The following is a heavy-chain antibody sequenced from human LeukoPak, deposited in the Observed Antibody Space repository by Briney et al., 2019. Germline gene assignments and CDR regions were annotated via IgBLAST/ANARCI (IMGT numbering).Heavy chain of an antibody. CDR2: ISTRSTYI. J-gene: IGHJ4*02. V-gene: IGHV3-21*01. CDR3: ATSAAGPDY. D-gene: IGHD6-13*01. CDR1: GFSFSDFS. Sequence: GGSLRLSCAASGFSFSDFSMNWVRQAPGKGLEWISSISTRSTYIYYADSVKGRFTISRDNDKNSLYLQMHSLRAEDTAVFYCATSAAGPDYWGQGTLVTVSS.